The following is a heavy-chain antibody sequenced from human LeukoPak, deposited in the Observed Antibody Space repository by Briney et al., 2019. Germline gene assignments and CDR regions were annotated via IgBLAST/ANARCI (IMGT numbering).Heavy chain of an antibody. CDR3: ARDGHYYDSSGYHHYYYYMDV. CDR1: GGSISSSTFY. CDR2: IYTSGST. Sequence: SETLSLTCTVSGGSISSSTFYWGWIRQPAGKGLEWIGRIYTSGSTNYNPSLKSRITMSVDTSKNQFSLKLSSVTAADTAVYYCARDGHYYDSSGYHHYYYYMDVWGKGTTVTISS. D-gene: IGHD3-22*01. V-gene: IGHV4-61*02. J-gene: IGHJ6*03.